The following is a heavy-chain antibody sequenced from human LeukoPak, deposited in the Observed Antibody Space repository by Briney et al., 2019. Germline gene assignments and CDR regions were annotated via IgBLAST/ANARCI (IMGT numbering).Heavy chain of an antibody. CDR1: GFTFSSNG. CDR3: AKDFGGEFDY. CDR2: IRYDGSNK. Sequence: GGSLRLSCAASGFTFSSNGMHWVRQAPGKGLEWVAFIRYDGSNKYYADSVKGRFTISRDNSKNTLYLQMNSLRAEGTAVYYCAKDFGGEFDYWGQGTLVTVSS. J-gene: IGHJ4*02. V-gene: IGHV3-30*02. D-gene: IGHD2-21*01.